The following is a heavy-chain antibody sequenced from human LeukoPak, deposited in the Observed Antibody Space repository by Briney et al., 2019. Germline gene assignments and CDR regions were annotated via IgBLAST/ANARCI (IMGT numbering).Heavy chain of an antibody. V-gene: IGHV3-30*04. D-gene: IGHD2-2*02. CDR3: ARVPAAIYALDY. J-gene: IGHJ4*02. Sequence: GGSLRLSCAASGFTFSSYAMHWVRQAPGKGLEWVAVMSYDGSNKYYADSVKGRFTISRDNSKNTLYLQMNSLRAEDTAVYYCARVPAAIYALDYWGQGTLATVSS. CDR1: GFTFSSYA. CDR2: MSYDGSNK.